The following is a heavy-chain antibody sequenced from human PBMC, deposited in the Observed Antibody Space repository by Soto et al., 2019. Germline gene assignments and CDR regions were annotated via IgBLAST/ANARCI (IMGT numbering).Heavy chain of an antibody. Sequence: PSETLSLTCTVSGGSISSYYWSWIRQPPGKGLEWIGYIFYSGSTNYNPSLKSRVTISVDTSKNQFSLKLSSVTAADTAVYYCAGLYGLDAFISGGQGKRVTV. CDR2: IFYSGST. CDR3: AGLYGLDAFIS. CDR1: GGSISSYY. V-gene: IGHV4-59*08. J-gene: IGHJ3*01. D-gene: IGHD3-16*02.